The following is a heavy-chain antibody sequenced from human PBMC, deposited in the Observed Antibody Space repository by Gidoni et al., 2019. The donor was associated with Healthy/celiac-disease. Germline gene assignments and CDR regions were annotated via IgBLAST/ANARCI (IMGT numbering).Heavy chain of an antibody. J-gene: IGHJ6*02. Sequence: QVTLRESGPALVKPTQTLTLTCTFSGFSLSTSGMCVSWIRQPPGKALEWLALIDWDDDKYYSTSLKTRLTISKDTSKNQVVLTMTNMDPVDTATYYCARTLYSYGYNVGIFGMDVWGQGTTVTVSS. CDR3: ARTLYSYGYNVGIFGMDV. D-gene: IGHD5-18*01. CDR1: GFSLSTSGMC. CDR2: IDWDDDK. V-gene: IGHV2-70*01.